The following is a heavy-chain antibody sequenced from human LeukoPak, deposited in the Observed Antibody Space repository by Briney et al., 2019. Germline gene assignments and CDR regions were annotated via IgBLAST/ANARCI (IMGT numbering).Heavy chain of an antibody. CDR1: GFIFSGYS. D-gene: IGHD1-7*01. J-gene: IGHJ4*02. Sequence: PGGSLRLSCAASGFIFSGYSMNWVRQAPGKGLEWVSSITSSTNYIYYADSVKGRFTISRGNAKNSLYLQMNSLGAEDTAVYYCARGGDWNYAVDYCGQGTLVTVSS. CDR2: ITSSTNYI. V-gene: IGHV3-21*01. CDR3: ARGGDWNYAVDY.